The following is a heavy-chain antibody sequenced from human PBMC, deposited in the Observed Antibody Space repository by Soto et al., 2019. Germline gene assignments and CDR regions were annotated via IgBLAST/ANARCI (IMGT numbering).Heavy chain of an antibody. D-gene: IGHD2-2*01. Sequence: GGSLRLSCAASGFTFSSYWMSWVRQAPGKGLEWVANIKQDGSEKYYVDSVKGRFTISRDNAKNSLYLQMNSLRAEDTAVYYCARGGIVVVPAAMEDAFYIWGQGTMVTVSS. CDR1: GFTFSSYW. CDR3: ARGGIVVVPAAMEDAFYI. CDR2: IKQDGSEK. J-gene: IGHJ3*02. V-gene: IGHV3-7*01.